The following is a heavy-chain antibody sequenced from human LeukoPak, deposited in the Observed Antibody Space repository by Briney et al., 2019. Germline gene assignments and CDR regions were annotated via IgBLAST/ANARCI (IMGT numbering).Heavy chain of an antibody. CDR2: IYYSGST. Sequence: SETLSLTCTVSGGSISSYYWSWIRQPPGKGLEWIGYIYYSGSTNYNPSLKSRVTISVDTSKNQFSLKLSSVTAADTAVYYCGRGPSYDILAGYGLFDPWGQGTLVTVSS. D-gene: IGHD3-9*01. J-gene: IGHJ5*02. CDR1: GGSISSYY. V-gene: IGHV4-59*01. CDR3: GRGPSYDILAGYGLFDP.